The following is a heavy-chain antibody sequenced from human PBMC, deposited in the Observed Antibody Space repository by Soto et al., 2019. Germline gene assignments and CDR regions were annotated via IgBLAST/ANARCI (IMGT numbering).Heavy chain of an antibody. J-gene: IGHJ4*02. CDR1: GASISSTNW. V-gene: IGHV4-4*02. D-gene: IGHD4-17*01. CDR2: IYHDGNT. Sequence: QVQLQESGPGLVKPSGTLSLTCAVSGASISSTNWWSWVRQPPGKGLEWIGEIYHDGNTYYNSSLKSRVTISVDKSETQFSLRMRAVTAADTAVYYCAKQGTTPSFDYWGQGILVTVSS. CDR3: AKQGTTPSFDY.